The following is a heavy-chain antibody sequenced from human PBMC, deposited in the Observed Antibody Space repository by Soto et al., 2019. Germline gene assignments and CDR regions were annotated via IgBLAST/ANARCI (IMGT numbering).Heavy chain of an antibody. J-gene: IGHJ6*02. CDR2: ISTSSSFI. CDR1: GLTFIIHS. Sequence: GGSLILSCSASGLTFIIHSMNWVRQAPGKGLEWVSSISTSSSFIYYADSVKGLFTISRDNAKNSLYLQMNSLRAEDTAVYYCARDLYYDTSGYYRVGMDVWGQGTTVTVS. D-gene: IGHD3-22*01. CDR3: ARDLYYDTSGYYRVGMDV. V-gene: IGHV3-21*01.